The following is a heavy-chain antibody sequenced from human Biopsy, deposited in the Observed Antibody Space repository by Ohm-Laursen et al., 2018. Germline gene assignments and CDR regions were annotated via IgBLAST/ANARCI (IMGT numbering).Heavy chain of an antibody. CDR3: ARDEIGSSVFGPYYYGMDV. CDR2: INPTGGTT. D-gene: IGHD3/OR15-3a*01. V-gene: IGHV1-46*01. CDR1: GYSFTKYY. Sequence: SVKVSCKGSGYSFTKYYINWVRQAPGQGLEWMGIINPTGGTTSYAEKFQGRVTLTRDTSTGTVYLELNSLIYEDTALYYCARDEIGSSVFGPYYYGMDVWGQGTTVTVSS. J-gene: IGHJ6*02.